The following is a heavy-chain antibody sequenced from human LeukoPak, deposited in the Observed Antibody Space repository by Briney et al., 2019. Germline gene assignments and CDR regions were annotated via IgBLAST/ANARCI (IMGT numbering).Heavy chain of an antibody. V-gene: IGHV3-66*02. J-gene: IGHJ3*02. CDR3: ARSYYDSSGYYPGAFDI. CDR1: GCTVSGNY. CDR2: IYSGGST. D-gene: IGHD3-22*01. Sequence: PGGSLRLSCAASGCTVSGNYMSWVRQAPAKGLEWVSVIYSGGSTYYADSVKGRFTISRDNSKNTLYLQMNSLRAEDTALYYCARSYYDSSGYYPGAFDIWGQGTMVTVSS.